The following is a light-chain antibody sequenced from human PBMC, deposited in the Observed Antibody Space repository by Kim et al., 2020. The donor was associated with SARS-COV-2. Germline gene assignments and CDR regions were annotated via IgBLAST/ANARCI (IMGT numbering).Light chain of an antibody. CDR1: QDSSNY. CDR2: AAS. Sequence: ASVGDRVTSTGRAIQDSSNYLAWFQLKPGKAPKLLIYAASALQPGVPSRFSGSGSGTDFTLTVTSLQPEDVATYYCQKCDSAPWTFGQGTKVDIK. V-gene: IGKV1-27*01. CDR3: QKCDSAPWT. J-gene: IGKJ1*01.